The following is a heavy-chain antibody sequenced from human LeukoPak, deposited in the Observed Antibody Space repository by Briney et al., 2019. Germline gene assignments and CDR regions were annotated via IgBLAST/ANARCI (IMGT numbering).Heavy chain of an antibody. CDR3: ARDADSSSWLHWVVCSGWFDP. V-gene: IGHV3-30-3*01. Sequence: HPGGSLRLSCAASGFTFSSYAMHWVRQAPGKGLEWVAVISYDGSNKYYADSVKGRFTISRDNSKNTLYLQMNSLRAEDTAVYYCARDADSSSWLHWVVCSGWFDPWGQGTLVTVSS. J-gene: IGHJ5*02. CDR1: GFTFSSYA. D-gene: IGHD6-13*01. CDR2: ISYDGSNK.